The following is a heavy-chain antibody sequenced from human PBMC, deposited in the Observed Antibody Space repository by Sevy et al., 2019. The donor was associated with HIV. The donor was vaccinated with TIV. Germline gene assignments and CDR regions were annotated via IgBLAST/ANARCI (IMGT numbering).Heavy chain of an antibody. CDR2: IKQDMNEK. CDR3: ARAQQVTMLVVIGGLYFDF. CDR1: GFTFSSYW. J-gene: IGHJ4*02. V-gene: IGHV3-7*01. D-gene: IGHD3-22*01. Sequence: GGSLRLSCAASGFTFSSYWMTWVRQAPGKGLEWVANIKQDMNEKYYADSVKGRFTISRDNARNSLYLQMESLRAEDTALYYCARAQQVTMLVVIGGLYFDFWGQGTLVTVSS.